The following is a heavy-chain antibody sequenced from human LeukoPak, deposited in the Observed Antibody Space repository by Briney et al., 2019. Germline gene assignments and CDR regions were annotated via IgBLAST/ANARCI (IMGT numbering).Heavy chain of an antibody. CDR1: GYSFISFY. D-gene: IGHD1-20*01. Sequence: ASVKVSRKASGYSFISFYIHWVRQAPGQGLEWMGVINTSGGSTAYAQQFQGRVTMTRDTSTSTVYMELSSLRSEDTAVYYCARHSLIGTTPFDYWGQGTLVTVSS. CDR3: ARHSLIGTTPFDY. V-gene: IGHV1-46*01. CDR2: INTSGGST. J-gene: IGHJ4*02.